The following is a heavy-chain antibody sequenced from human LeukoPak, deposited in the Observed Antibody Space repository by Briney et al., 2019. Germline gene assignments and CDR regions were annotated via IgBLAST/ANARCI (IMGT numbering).Heavy chain of an antibody. CDR2: INTDGSST. V-gene: IGHV3-74*01. CDR3: ARADIGYSSSRAFDI. CDR1: GFTFSSYW. D-gene: IGHD6-6*01. J-gene: IGHJ3*02. Sequence: GGSLRLSCAASGFTFSSYWMHWVRQAPGKGLVWVSRINTDGSSTSYADSVKGRFTISRDNAKNTLYLQMNSLRAEDTAVYYCARADIGYSSSRAFDIWGQGTMVTVSS.